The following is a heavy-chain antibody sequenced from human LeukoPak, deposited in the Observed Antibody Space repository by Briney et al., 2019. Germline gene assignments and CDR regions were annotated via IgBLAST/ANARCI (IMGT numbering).Heavy chain of an antibody. CDR1: GGSISSGGYY. Sequence: SQTLSLTCTVSGGSISSGGYYWRWLRQHPGTGLDTHGYIYYSGSTYYNPSLKRRVTKSVDTSKNQFSLKLSSVTAADTAVYYCAREHPPPTNWFDPWGQGTLVTVSS. J-gene: IGHJ5*02. V-gene: IGHV4-31*03. CDR2: IYYSGST. CDR3: AREHPPPTNWFDP.